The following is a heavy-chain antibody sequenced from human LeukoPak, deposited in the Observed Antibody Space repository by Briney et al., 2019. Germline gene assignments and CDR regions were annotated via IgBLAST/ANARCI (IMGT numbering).Heavy chain of an antibody. Sequence: GGSLRLSCAASGFTFSSYSMNWVRQAPGKGLEWVSSISSSSSYISYADSVKGRLTISRDNATNSPYLQMNSLRAEDTAVYYYARYNSPMSIVGAAREADYWGQGTLVTVSS. D-gene: IGHD1-26*01. CDR3: ARYNSPMSIVGAAREADY. CDR1: GFTFSSYS. J-gene: IGHJ4*02. V-gene: IGHV3-21*01. CDR2: ISSSSSYI.